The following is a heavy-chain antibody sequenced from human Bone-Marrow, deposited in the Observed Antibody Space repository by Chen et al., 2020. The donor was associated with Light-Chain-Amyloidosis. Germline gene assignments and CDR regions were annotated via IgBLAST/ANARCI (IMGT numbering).Heavy chain of an antibody. V-gene: IGHV5-51*01. CDR1: GYTFPNYW. CDR3: ARRRDGYNFDY. D-gene: IGHD5-12*01. CDR2: IYPDDSDA. Sequence: EVQLEQSGPEVKKPGESRKISCKGSGYTFPNYWIGWVRQMPGKGLEWMGVIYPDDSDAIYSPSFAGQVTISADKSITTAYLQWRSLKASDIAMYYCARRRDGYNFDYWGQGTLVTVSS. J-gene: IGHJ4*02.